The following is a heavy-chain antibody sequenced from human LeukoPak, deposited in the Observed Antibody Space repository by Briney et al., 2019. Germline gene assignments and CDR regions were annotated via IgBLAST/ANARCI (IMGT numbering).Heavy chain of an antibody. J-gene: IGHJ4*02. CDR2: IWYDGSNK. D-gene: IGHD5-12*01. Sequence: GRSLRLSCAASGFTFSSYGMHWVRQAPGKGLEWVAVIWYDGSNKYYADSVKGRFTISRDNSKNTLYLQMNSLRAEDTAVYYCARDRDVDIVATGYFGYWGQGTLVTVSS. CDR1: GFTFSSYG. CDR3: ARDRDVDIVATGYFGY. V-gene: IGHV3-33*01.